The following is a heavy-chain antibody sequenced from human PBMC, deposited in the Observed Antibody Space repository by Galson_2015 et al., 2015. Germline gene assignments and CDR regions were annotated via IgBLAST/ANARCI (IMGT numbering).Heavy chain of an antibody. CDR1: GFTFSSYG. D-gene: IGHD3-3*01. V-gene: IGHV3-33*01. J-gene: IGHJ4*02. CDR2: IWYDGSNK. CDR3: ARDDDFWSGPEGY. Sequence: SLRLSCAASGFTFSSYGMHWVRQAPGKGLEWVAVIWYDGSNKYYADSVKGRFTISRVTMTTDTSTSTAYMELRSLRSDDTAVYYCARDDDFWSGPEGYWGQGSLVTVSS.